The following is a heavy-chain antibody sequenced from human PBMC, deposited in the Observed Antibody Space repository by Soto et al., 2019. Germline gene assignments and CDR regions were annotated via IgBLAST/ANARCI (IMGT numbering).Heavy chain of an antibody. Sequence: EVQLGDSGGGLVQPGGSLRLSCAASGFTVSSNYMSWVRQAPGKGLEWVSVIYSGGSTYYADSVKGRFTISIHNSKNTLYLQMNSLRAEDTAVYYCARVREMAAFDIWGQGTMVTVSS. CDR1: GFTVSSNY. J-gene: IGHJ3*02. D-gene: IGHD1-26*01. CDR3: ARVREMAAFDI. CDR2: IYSGGST. V-gene: IGHV3-53*04.